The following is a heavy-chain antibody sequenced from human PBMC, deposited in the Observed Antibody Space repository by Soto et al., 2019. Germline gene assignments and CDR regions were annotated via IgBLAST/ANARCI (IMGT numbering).Heavy chain of an antibody. CDR1: GFTFSSYA. CDR3: AGGSSSWYGDFDY. CDR2: ISGSGGST. J-gene: IGHJ4*02. V-gene: IGHV3-23*01. D-gene: IGHD6-13*01. Sequence: EVQLLESGGGLVQPVGSLRLSCAASGFTFSSYAMSWVRQAPGKGLEWVSAISGSGGSTYYADSVKGRFTISRDNSKNTLYLQMNSLRAVDTAVYYCAGGSSSWYGDFDYWGQGTLVTVSS.